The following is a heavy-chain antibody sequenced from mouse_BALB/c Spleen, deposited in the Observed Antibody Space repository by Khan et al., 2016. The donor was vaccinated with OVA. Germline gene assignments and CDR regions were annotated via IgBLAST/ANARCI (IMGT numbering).Heavy chain of an antibody. CDR3: TRSGDGTFGY. V-gene: IGHV1S81*02. Sequence: QVQLKESGAELVKPGASVRLSCKASGYTFTSYYLYWVKQRPGQGLEWIGDINPSNGGTNFNEKFKTKATLTVDKSSSTAYMELSSLTSEDSAVYYCTRSGDGTFGYWGQGTLVTVSA. J-gene: IGHJ3*01. D-gene: IGHD2-3*01. CDR2: INPSNGGT. CDR1: GYTFTSYY.